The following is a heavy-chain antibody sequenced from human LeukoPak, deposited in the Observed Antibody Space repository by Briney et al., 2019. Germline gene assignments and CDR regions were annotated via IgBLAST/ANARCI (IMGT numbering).Heavy chain of an antibody. CDR3: ARRRKRGCSSTSCYGAIYYYYYMDV. Sequence: RPGGSLRLSCAASGLTFDDYGMSWVRQAPGKGLEWVSGINWNGGSTGYADSVKGRFTISRDNAKNSLYLQMNSLRAEDTALYYCARRRKRGCSSTSCYGAIYYYYYMDVWGKGTTVTVSS. J-gene: IGHJ6*03. CDR2: INWNGGST. V-gene: IGHV3-20*04. D-gene: IGHD2-2*01. CDR1: GLTFDDYG.